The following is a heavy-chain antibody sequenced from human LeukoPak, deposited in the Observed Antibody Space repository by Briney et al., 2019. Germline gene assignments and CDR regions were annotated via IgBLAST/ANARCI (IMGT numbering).Heavy chain of an antibody. V-gene: IGHV3-30-3*01. D-gene: IGHD2-2*02. J-gene: IGHJ6*02. CDR3: ARDRGRYCSSTSCYTTGIYYYHGMDV. CDR2: ISYDGSNK. CDR1: GFTFSSYA. Sequence: GGSLRLSCAASGFTFSSYAMHWVRQAPGKGLEWVAVISYDGSNKYYADSVKGRFTISRDNSKNTLYLQMNSLRAEDTAVYYCARDRGRYCSSTSCYTTGIYYYHGMDVWGQGTTVTVSS.